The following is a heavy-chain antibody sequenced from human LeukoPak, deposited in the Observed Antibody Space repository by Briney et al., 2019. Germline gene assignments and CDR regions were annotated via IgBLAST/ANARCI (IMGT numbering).Heavy chain of an antibody. V-gene: IGHV3-23*01. CDR3: ARQPDYGDYWGFYYYYMDV. Sequence: PVGSLRLSCAASGFTFSSYAMSWVRQAPGKGLEWVSAISGSGGSTYYADSVKGRFTISRDNSKNTLYLQMNSLRAEDTAVYYCARQPDYGDYWGFYYYYMDVWGKGTTVTVSS. CDR2: ISGSGGST. J-gene: IGHJ6*03. D-gene: IGHD4-17*01. CDR1: GFTFSSYA.